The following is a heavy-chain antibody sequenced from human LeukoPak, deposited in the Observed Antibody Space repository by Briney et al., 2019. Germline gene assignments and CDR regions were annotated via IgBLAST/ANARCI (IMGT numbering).Heavy chain of an antibody. Sequence: GGSLRLSCAASGFTFDDYAMHWVRQAPGKGLEWVSLISWDGGSTYYADSVKGRFTISRDNSKNSLYLQMNSLRAEDTALYYCAKHIEPLAVAGPGDIWGQGTMVTVSS. V-gene: IGHV3-43D*03. CDR3: AKHIEPLAVAGPGDI. D-gene: IGHD6-19*01. CDR2: ISWDGGST. CDR1: GFTFDDYA. J-gene: IGHJ3*02.